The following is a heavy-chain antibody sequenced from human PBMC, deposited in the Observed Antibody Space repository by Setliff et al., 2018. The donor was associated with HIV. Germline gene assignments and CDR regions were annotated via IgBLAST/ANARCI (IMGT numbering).Heavy chain of an antibody. CDR3: ARVQMAYAAFDV. V-gene: IGHV4-59*01. J-gene: IGHJ3*01. Sequence: PSETLSLTCTVSGGSITSYYWNWIRQSPGKGLEWIGYIFDSGTTKYNPSVTSRVTISVDTSKHQFSLKLSSVTAADTAVYYCARVQMAYAAFDVWGQGTMVTVS. D-gene: IGHD4-17*01. CDR1: GGSITSYY. CDR2: IFDSGTT.